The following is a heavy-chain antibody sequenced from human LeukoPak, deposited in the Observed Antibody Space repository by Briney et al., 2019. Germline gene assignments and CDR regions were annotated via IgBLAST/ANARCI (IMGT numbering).Heavy chain of an antibody. D-gene: IGHD5-18*01. CDR2: INHSGST. V-gene: IGHV4-34*01. J-gene: IGHJ5*02. CDR3: ARAGAWIQLWPRQNWFDP. CDR1: GGSFSGYY. Sequence: SETLSLTCAVYGGSFSGYYWSWIRQPPGKGLEWIGEINHSGSTNYNPSLKSRVTISVDTSKNQFSLKLSSVTAADTAVYYCARAGAWIQLWPRQNWFDPWGQGTLVTVSS.